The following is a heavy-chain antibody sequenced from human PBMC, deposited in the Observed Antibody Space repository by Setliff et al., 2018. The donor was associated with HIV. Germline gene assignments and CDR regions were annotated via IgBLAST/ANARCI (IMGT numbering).Heavy chain of an antibody. CDR2: INHDRTT. V-gene: IGHV4-34*01. CDR3: ARGSRQLTIFGVVFKTNYYFMDV. D-gene: IGHD3-3*01. J-gene: IGHJ6*03. CDR1: GGSFSGYY. Sequence: NPSETLSLTCAVYGGSFSGYYWSWIRQPPGKGLEWIGEINHDRTTNYNPSLKSRVTISVETSKNQFSLTLNSVTAADTAVYYCARGSRQLTIFGVVFKTNYYFMDVWGKGTAVTVSS.